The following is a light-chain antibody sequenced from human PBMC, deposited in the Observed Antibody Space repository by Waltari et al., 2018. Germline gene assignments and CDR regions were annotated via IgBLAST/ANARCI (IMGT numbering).Light chain of an antibody. Sequence: QTASVSGSPGQSITISCTGTSNDVGFYNYVSWYQQHPGKAPKVIIYEVSNRPSGISNRFSGSKSGNTASLTISGLQPEDEADYHCSAYTSTSALVFGTGTKVTVL. V-gene: IGLV2-14*01. J-gene: IGLJ1*01. CDR2: EVS. CDR1: SNDVGFYNY. CDR3: SAYTSTSALV.